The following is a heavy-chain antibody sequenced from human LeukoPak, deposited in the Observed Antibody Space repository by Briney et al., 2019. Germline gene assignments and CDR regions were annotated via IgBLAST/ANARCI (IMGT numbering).Heavy chain of an antibody. CDR2: MNPNSGST. D-gene: IGHD5-12*01. CDR3: ARGRSTGYPYYFEY. Sequence: ASVKVSCKASGYTFTSYDINRVRQATGQGLECMGWMNPNSGSTGYAQKFQGRVTITRNTPISTAYMELSGLRSEDTAVYCCARGRSTGYPYYFEYWGQGTLVTVSS. CDR1: GYTFTSYD. V-gene: IGHV1-8*03. J-gene: IGHJ4*02.